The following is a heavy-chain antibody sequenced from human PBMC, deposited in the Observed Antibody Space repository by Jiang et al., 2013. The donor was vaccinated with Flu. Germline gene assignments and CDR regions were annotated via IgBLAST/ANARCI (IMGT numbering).Heavy chain of an antibody. CDR1: GGSFSGYY. CDR2: INHSGST. D-gene: IGHD4-17*01. J-gene: IGHJ4*02. V-gene: IGHV4-34*01. CDR3: ARVGYDYGDYG. Sequence: LLKPSETLSLTCAVYGGSFSGYYWSWIRQPPGKGLEWIGEINHSGSTNYNPSLKSRVTISVDTSKNQFSLKLSSVTAADTAVYYCARVGYDYGDYGWGQGTLVTVSS.